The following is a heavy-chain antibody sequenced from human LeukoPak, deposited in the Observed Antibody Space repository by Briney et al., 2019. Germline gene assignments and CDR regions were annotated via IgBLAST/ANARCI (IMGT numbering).Heavy chain of an antibody. Sequence: GGSLRLSCAASGITFDGSPIHWVRQASGKGLEWVGRIRSKANDYATGYGASVKGRFIISRDDSKNMSYLEMNSLTTENTAVYFCQAYYYYYMDVWGKGTTVTVSS. CDR3: QAYYYYYMDV. CDR2: IRSKANDYAT. V-gene: IGHV3-73*01. CDR1: GITFDGSP. J-gene: IGHJ6*03.